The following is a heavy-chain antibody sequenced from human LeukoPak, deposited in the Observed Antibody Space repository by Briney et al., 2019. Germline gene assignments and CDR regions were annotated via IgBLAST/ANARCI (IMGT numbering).Heavy chain of an antibody. CDR3: AKSPEYQLLFGAFDI. CDR1: GFTFDDYA. J-gene: IGHJ3*02. Sequence: GGSLRFSCAASGFTFDDYAMHWVRQAPGKGLEWVSGISWNSGSIGYADSVKGRFTISRDNAKNSLYLQMNSLRAEDMALYYCAKSPEYQLLFGAFDIWGQGTMVTVSS. V-gene: IGHV3-9*03. CDR2: ISWNSGSI. D-gene: IGHD2-2*01.